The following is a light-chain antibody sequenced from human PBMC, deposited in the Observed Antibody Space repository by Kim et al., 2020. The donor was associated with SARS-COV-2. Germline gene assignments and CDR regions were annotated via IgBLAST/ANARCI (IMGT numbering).Light chain of an antibody. CDR1: QSVSSY. V-gene: IGKV3-11*01. CDR2: YAS. Sequence: LSLSPGERATRSGRASQSVSSYIAWYQHKPGRAPRVSTYYASNGATGIPIRFSGSVSGTDFTLTSSRREPEDFAVYYCRQRSNGYTFGQGTKLEI. J-gene: IGKJ2*01. CDR3: RQRSNGYT.